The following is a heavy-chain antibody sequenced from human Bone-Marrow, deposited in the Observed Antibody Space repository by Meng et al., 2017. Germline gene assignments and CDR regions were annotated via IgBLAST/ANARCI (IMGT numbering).Heavy chain of an antibody. D-gene: IGHD2-2*01. CDR3: ARETISGIVVVPAAITS. J-gene: IGHJ4*02. V-gene: IGHV4-30-4*01. CDR1: GGSISSGDYY. Sequence: QGQLQESGPGLVKPSQTLSLTCPVSGGSISSGDYYWSWIRQPPGKGLEWIGYIYYSGSTYYNPSLKSRVTISVDTSKNQFSLKLSSVTAADTAVYYCARETISGIVVVPAAITSWGQGTLVTVSS. CDR2: IYYSGST.